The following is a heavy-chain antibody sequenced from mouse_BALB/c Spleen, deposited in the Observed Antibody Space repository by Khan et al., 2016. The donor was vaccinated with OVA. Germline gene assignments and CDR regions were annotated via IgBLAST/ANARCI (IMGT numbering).Heavy chain of an antibody. J-gene: IGHJ4*01. CDR3: AKPFYAHYFAMDY. Sequence: QVPLKESGPGLVAPSQSLSITCTVSGFSLTDYGVSWIRQPPGKGLEWLGVIWGGGSTYYNSALKSRLSISKDNSKSQVFLKMNSLQTDDTAMYYCAKPFYAHYFAMDYWGQGTSVTVSS. CDR2: IWGGGST. V-gene: IGHV2-6-5*01. D-gene: IGHD2-10*01. CDR1: GFSLTDYG.